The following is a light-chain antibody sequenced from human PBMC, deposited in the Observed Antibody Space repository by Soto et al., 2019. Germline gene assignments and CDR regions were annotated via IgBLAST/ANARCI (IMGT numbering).Light chain of an antibody. V-gene: IGKV2-30*01. CDR3: MQGTHWPPYT. J-gene: IGKJ2*01. CDR1: QSLVYSDGKTY. Sequence: DVVMTQSPLSLPVTLGQPASISCRSSQSLVYSDGKTYLNWFQQRPGQSPRRLIYNVSNRDSGVPARFSGSGSGTDFTRTISRVEAEDVAVYYCMQGTHWPPYTFGQGTKLEIK. CDR2: NVS.